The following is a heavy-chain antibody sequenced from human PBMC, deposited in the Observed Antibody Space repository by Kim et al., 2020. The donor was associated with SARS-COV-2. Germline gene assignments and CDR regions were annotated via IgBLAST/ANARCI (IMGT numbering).Heavy chain of an antibody. J-gene: IGHJ5*02. CDR1: GGSFSGYY. CDR3: ARAHRSGSLGGWFDP. D-gene: IGHD1-26*01. Sequence: SETLSLTCAVYGGSFSGYYWSWIRQPPGKGLEWIGEINHSGSTNYNPSLKSRVTISVDTSKNQFSLKLSSVTAADTAVYYCARAHRSGSLGGWFDPWGQGTLVTVSS. CDR2: INHSGST. V-gene: IGHV4-34*01.